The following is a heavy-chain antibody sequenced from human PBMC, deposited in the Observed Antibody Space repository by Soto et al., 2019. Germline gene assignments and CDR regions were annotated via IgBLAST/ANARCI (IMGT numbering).Heavy chain of an antibody. D-gene: IGHD6-19*01. CDR1: GGSFSGYY. CDR2: INHSGST. Sequence: PSETLSLTCAVYGGSFSGYYWSWIRQPPGKGLEWIGEINHSGSTNYNPSLKSRVTISADTSKNQFSLKLSSVTAADTAVYYCAKPGYSSGWYVQYWGQGTLVTVSS. J-gene: IGHJ1*01. CDR3: AKPGYSSGWYVQY. V-gene: IGHV4-34*01.